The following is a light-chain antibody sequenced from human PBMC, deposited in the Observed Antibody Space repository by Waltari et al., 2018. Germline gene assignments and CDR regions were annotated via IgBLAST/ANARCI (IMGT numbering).Light chain of an antibody. CDR2: DVS. CDR3: SSYTSSSTL. J-gene: IGLJ2*01. CDR1: SSDVGAYNY. V-gene: IGLV2-14*03. Sequence: QSALTQPASVSGSPGQSIAISCTGTSSDVGAYNYVSWYQQHPGKAPNLMIYDVSNRPSGVSNRFSGSKSGDTASLTISGLQAEDEADYYCSSYTSSSTLFGGGTKLTVL.